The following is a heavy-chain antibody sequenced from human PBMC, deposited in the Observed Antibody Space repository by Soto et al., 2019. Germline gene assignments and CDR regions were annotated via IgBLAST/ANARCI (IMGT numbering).Heavy chain of an antibody. CDR1: GGTFSSYS. Sequence: QVQLVQSGAEVKKPGSSVKVSCKASGGTFSSYSINWVRQAPGQGLEWMGDIIPFFGTANYAQKFQGRVTITADESTSTAYMELSSLRSEDTAVYYCARDGGRHSGGMDYWCQGTLVTVSS. V-gene: IGHV1-69*01. J-gene: IGHJ4*02. CDR3: ARDGGRHSGGMDY. D-gene: IGHD1-26*01. CDR2: IIPFFGTA.